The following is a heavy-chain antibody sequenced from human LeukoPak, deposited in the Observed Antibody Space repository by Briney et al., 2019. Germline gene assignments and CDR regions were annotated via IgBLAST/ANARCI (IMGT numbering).Heavy chain of an antibody. CDR2: INPSGGST. CDR1: GYTFTSYY. D-gene: IGHD3-22*01. V-gene: IGHV1-46*01. J-gene: IGHJ3*02. Sequence: ASVKVSCKASGYTFTSYYMHWVRQAPGQGLEWMGIINPSGGSTSYAQKFQGRATMTRDTSTSTVYMELSSLGSEDTAVYYCARDGGYYDSSGYYYNDAFDIWGQRTLVTVSS. CDR3: ARDGGYYDSSGYYYNDAFDI.